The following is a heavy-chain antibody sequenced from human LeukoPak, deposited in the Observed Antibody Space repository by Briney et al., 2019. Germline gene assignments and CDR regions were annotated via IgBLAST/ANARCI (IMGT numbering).Heavy chain of an antibody. V-gene: IGHV4-4*07. CDR3: ARCSSSLTSNGYYYYYYYMDV. J-gene: IGHJ6*03. D-gene: IGHD6-13*01. CDR2: IYTSGST. CDR1: GGFISSYY. Sequence: TSETLSLTCAVSGGFISSYYWSWIRQPAGKGLEWIGRIYTSGSTNYNPSLKSRVTMSVDTSKNQFSLKLSSVTAADTAVYYCARCSSSLTSNGYYYYYYYMDVWGKGTTVTISS.